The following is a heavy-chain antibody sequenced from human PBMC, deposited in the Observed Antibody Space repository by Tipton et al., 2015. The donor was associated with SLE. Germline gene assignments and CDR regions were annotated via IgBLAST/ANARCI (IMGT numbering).Heavy chain of an antibody. CDR3: AVRRGDTYDYYGMDV. Sequence: TLSLTCTVSGGSVSSGSYYLSWIRQPAGKGLEWIGQIYTSGSTRYNPSLNGRVTISVDTSKNQFSLSLSSGTAADTAVYYCAVRRGDTYDYYGMDVWGQGTTVTVSS. J-gene: IGHJ6*02. CDR1: GGSVSSGSYY. CDR2: IYTSGST. D-gene: IGHD1-26*01. V-gene: IGHV4-61*09.